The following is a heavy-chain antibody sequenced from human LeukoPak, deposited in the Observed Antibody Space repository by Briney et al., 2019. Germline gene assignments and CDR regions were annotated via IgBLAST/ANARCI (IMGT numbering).Heavy chain of an antibody. J-gene: IGHJ4*02. V-gene: IGHV3-23*01. CDR2: ISGSGGST. CDR1: GFTFTSYA. CDR3: AKGPSGWYTRYYFDY. Sequence: GGSLRLSCAASGFTFTSYAMTWVRQAPGKGLEWVSAISGSGGSTYYGDSVKGRFTISSDNSKNTLYLQMNSLRAEDTAVYYCAKGPSGWYTRYYFDYWGQGTLVTVSS. D-gene: IGHD6-19*01.